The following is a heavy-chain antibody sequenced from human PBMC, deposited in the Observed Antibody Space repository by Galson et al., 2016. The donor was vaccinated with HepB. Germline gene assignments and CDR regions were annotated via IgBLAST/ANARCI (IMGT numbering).Heavy chain of an antibody. CDR3: ARDVGYYDVLTGYSGEHYYYYYAMDV. V-gene: IGHV3-21*01. D-gene: IGHD3-9*01. CDR1: GFTFSTYS. Sequence: SLRLSCAASGFTFSTYSMNWVRQAPGKGLEWVSAISSTSSYIYYADSVKGRFTISRDNAKNSMYLQMNSLRADDTAIYYCARDVGYYDVLTGYSGEHYYYYYAMDVWGQGTTVTVSS. CDR2: ISSTSSYI. J-gene: IGHJ6*02.